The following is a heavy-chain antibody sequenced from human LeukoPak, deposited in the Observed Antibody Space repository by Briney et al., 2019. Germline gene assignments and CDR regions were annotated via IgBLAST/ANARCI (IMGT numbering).Heavy chain of an antibody. J-gene: IGHJ3*02. CDR1: GGSISSYY. D-gene: IGHD6-19*01. Sequence: SETLSLTCTVSGGSISSYYWSWIRQPPGKGLEWIGYIYYSGSTNYNPSLKSRVTISVDTSKNQFSLKLSSMTAADTAVYYCARLYGWDDAFDIWGQGTMVTVSS. CDR2: IYYSGST. V-gene: IGHV4-59*01. CDR3: ARLYGWDDAFDI.